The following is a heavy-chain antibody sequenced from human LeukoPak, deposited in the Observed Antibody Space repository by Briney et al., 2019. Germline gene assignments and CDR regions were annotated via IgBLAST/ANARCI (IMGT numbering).Heavy chain of an antibody. Sequence: RGGSLRLSCAASGFTFSSYAMSWVRLAPGKGLEWVSGISGRDANTYYADSVKGRFTISRDNSKNTLYLQMNSLRAEDTAVYYCARGTGAEGSGSSPFGYWGQGTLVTVSS. V-gene: IGHV3-23*01. CDR3: ARGTGAEGSGSSPFGY. CDR2: ISGRDANT. CDR1: GFTFSSYA. D-gene: IGHD3-10*01. J-gene: IGHJ4*02.